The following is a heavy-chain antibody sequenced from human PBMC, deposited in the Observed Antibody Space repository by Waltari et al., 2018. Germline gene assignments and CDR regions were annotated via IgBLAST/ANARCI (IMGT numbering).Heavy chain of an antibody. V-gene: IGHV1-46*01. D-gene: IGHD3-16*01. Sequence: QVQLVQSGAEVKKPGASVKVSCKASGYPFTSYYLHWVRQPPGQGLEWMGIINPSGGSTSYAQKFQGRVTMTRDTSTSTVYMELSSLRSEDTAVYYCARDPTLRVVAYYYYGMDVWGQGTTVTVSS. CDR3: ARDPTLRVVAYYYYGMDV. CDR1: GYPFTSYY. CDR2: INPSGGST. J-gene: IGHJ6*02.